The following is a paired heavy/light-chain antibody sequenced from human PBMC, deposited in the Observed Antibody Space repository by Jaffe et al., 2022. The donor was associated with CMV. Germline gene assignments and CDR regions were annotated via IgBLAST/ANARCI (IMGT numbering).Heavy chain of an antibody. V-gene: IGHV2-70*01. D-gene: IGHD2-2*01. J-gene: IGHJ6*02. Sequence: QVTLRESGPALVKPTQTLTLTCTFSGFSLSTSGMCVSWIRQPPGKALEWLALIDWDDDKYYSTSLKTRLTISKDTSKNQVVLTMTNMDPVDTATYYCARIQGSSTSCSRGFMDVWGQGTTVTVSS. CDR3: ARIQGSSTSCSRGFMDV. CDR2: IDWDDDK. CDR1: GFSLSTSGMC.
Light chain of an antibody. Sequence: SYVLTQPPSVSVAPGKTARITCGGNNIGSKSVHWYQQKPGQAPVLVIYYDSDRPSGIPERFSGSNSGNTATLTISRVEAGDEADYYCQVWDSSSDHRGVFGGGTKLTVL. J-gene: IGLJ3*02. CDR2: YDS. CDR3: QVWDSSSDHRGV. CDR1: NIGSKS. V-gene: IGLV3-21*04.